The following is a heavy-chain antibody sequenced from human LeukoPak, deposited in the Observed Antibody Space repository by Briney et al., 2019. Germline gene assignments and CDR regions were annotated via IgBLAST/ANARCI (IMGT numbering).Heavy chain of an antibody. Sequence: ASVKVSCKASGGTFSSYAISWVRQAPGQGLEWMGWISAYNGNTNYAQKLQGRVTMTTDTSTSTAYMELRSLRSDDTAVYYCARTYGEHGFDYWGQGTLVTVSS. D-gene: IGHD4-17*01. V-gene: IGHV1-18*01. J-gene: IGHJ4*02. CDR2: ISAYNGNT. CDR1: GGTFSSYA. CDR3: ARTYGEHGFDY.